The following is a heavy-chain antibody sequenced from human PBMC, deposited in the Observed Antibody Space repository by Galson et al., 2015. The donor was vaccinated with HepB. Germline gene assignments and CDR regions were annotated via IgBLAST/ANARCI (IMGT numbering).Heavy chain of an antibody. CDR3: TRDFDFWSGSSGYCYYYMDV. CDR2: IWSDGSNK. Sequence: SLRLSCAASGFTFSYFGMHWVRQAPGKGLEWVALIWSDGSNKYYAGSVKGRFTISRDDSKNTLYLQMNSLRAEDTAVYYCTRDFDFWSGSSGYCYYYMDVWGEGTTVTVSS. CDR1: GFTFSYFG. D-gene: IGHD3-3*01. J-gene: IGHJ6*03. V-gene: IGHV3-33*01.